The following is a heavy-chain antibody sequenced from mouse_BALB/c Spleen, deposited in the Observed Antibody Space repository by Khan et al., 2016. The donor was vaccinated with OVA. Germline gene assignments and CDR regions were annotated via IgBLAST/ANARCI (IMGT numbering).Heavy chain of an antibody. CDR1: GYTFTSYY. CDR2: INPSNGVS. D-gene: IGHD2-1*01. V-gene: IGHV1S81*02. J-gene: IGHJ3*01. CDR3: ARSGYGNPFAY. Sequence: QVQLQQPGAELGKPGASVKISCKASGYTFTSYYLYWVKQRPGQGLEWIGGINPSNGVSHFNEKFKSKATLTVDKSSSPAYMQLNSLTSEDSAVYYCARSGYGNPFAYWDQGTLVTVST.